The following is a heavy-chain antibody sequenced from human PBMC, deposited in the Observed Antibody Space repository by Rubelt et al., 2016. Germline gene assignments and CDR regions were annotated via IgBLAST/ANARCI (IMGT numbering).Heavy chain of an antibody. CDR1: GFTFSSYR. CDR3: ARDGSSSWGFDP. D-gene: IGHD6-13*01. Sequence: EVQLVVSGGGLVQPGGSLRLACAASGFTFSSYRMNWVRQAPGKGLEWVSYISSSSSTIYYADSVKGRFTIFRDNAKNSLYLQRNRLRAEDTAVYYCARDGSSSWGFDPLGQGTLVTVSS. J-gene: IGHJ5*02. CDR2: ISSSSSTI. V-gene: IGHV3-48*04.